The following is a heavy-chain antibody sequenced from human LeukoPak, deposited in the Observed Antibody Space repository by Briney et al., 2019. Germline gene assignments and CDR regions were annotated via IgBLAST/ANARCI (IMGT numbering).Heavy chain of an antibody. V-gene: IGHV3-53*01. CDR3: ARVLLWFGELLFDY. Sequence: GGSLRLSCAASGFTVSSNYMSWVRQAPGKGLEWVSVIYSGGSTYYADSVKGRFTISRDNSKNTLYLQMNSLRAEDTAVYYCARVLLWFGELLFDYWGRGTLVTVSS. J-gene: IGHJ4*02. D-gene: IGHD3-10*01. CDR1: GFTVSSNY. CDR2: IYSGGST.